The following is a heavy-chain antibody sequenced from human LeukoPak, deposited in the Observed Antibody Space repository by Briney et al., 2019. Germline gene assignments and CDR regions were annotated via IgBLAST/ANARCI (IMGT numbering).Heavy chain of an antibody. CDR3: ARHGDYYYYMDV. Sequence: PSETLSLTCAVSGGFISSNSYYWGWIRQPPGTGLEWIGSIYYSGSTSYNPSLKSRVTISVDTSKNQFSLKLSSVTAADTAVYYCARHGDYYYYMDVWGKGTTVIISS. V-gene: IGHV4-39*01. CDR2: IYYSGST. CDR1: GGFISSNSYY. J-gene: IGHJ6*03.